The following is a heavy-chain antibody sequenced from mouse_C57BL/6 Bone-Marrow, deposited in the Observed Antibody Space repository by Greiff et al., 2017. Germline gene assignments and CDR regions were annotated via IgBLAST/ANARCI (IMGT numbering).Heavy chain of an antibody. V-gene: IGHV1-55*01. J-gene: IGHJ1*03. CDR2: IYPGSGST. D-gene: IGHD2-5*01. CDR1: FSTFTIYC. Sequence: QVPLQPPWSSLFQPLASFTMSFPSSFSTFTIYCITCLTHRPVQGLEWIGDIYPGSGSTNYNEKFKSQATLTVDTSSSTAYMQLSSLTSEDSAVYYCARPYYSNYWYFDVWGTGTTVTVSS. CDR3: ARPYYSNYWYFDV.